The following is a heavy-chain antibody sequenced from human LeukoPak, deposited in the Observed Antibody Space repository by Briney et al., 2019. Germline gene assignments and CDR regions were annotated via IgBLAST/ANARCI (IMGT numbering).Heavy chain of an antibody. Sequence: ASVKVSCKASGYSFTGYYMHWVRQAPGQGLEWMGWINPNSGDANYAQKFQGRVTMTRDTSISTAYMELSRLRSDDTAVYYCAREGYSSSPDYWGQGTLVTVSS. V-gene: IGHV1-2*02. CDR3: AREGYSSSPDY. J-gene: IGHJ4*02. CDR2: INPNSGDA. D-gene: IGHD6-13*01. CDR1: GYSFTGYY.